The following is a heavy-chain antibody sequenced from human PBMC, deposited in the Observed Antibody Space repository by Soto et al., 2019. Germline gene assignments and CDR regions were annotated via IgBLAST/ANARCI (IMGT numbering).Heavy chain of an antibody. Sequence: SETLSLTCTVSGGSISSSSYYWGWIRQPPGKGLEWIGSIYYSGSTYYNPSLKSRVTISVDTSKNQFSLKLSSVTAADTAVYYCARDILNGDVDAFDLWGQGTVVTVSS. CDR3: ARDILNGDVDAFDL. J-gene: IGHJ3*01. V-gene: IGHV4-39*02. CDR2: IYYSGST. CDR1: GGSISSSSYY. D-gene: IGHD2-21*01.